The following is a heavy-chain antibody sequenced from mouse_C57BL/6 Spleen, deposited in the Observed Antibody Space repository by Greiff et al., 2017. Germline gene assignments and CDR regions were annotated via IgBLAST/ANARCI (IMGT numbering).Heavy chain of an antibody. CDR2: LEPNSGGT. CDR3: AREGYDYDGNYYFDY. D-gene: IGHD2-4*01. J-gene: IGHJ2*01. CDR1: GYTFTSYW. Sequence: VQLQQPGAELVKPGASVKLSCKASGYTFTSYWMHWVKQRPGRGLEWIGRLEPNSGGTKYNEKFKSKATLTVDKPSSTAYMQLSNLTSEDSAVYYCAREGYDYDGNYYFDYWGQGTTLTVSS. V-gene: IGHV1-72*01.